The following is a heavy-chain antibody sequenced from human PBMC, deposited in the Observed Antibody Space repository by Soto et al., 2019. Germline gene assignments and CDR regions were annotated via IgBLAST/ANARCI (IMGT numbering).Heavy chain of an antibody. V-gene: IGHV1-69*13. J-gene: IGHJ4*02. Sequence: ASVKVSCKASGGTFSSYAIRWVRQAPGQGLEWMGGIIPILGTANYAQKFQGRFTISSDESKSTAYMELSSLTSDDTAVYYCARLDRRQDYWRQGNLVAVSS. CDR3: ARLDRRQDY. CDR2: IIPILGTA. CDR1: GGTFSSYA. D-gene: IGHD1-1*01.